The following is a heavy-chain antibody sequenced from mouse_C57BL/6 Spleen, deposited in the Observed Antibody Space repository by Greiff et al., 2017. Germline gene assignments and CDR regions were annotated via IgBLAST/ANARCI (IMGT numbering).Heavy chain of an antibody. Sequence: VKLMESGAELVRPGTSVKVSCKASGYAFTNYLIEWVKQRPGQGLEWIGVINPGSGGTNYNEKFKGKATLTADKSSSTAYMQLSSLTSEDSAVYFCARSKLPYYFDYWGQGTTLTVSS. CDR1: GYAFTNYL. CDR2: INPGSGGT. V-gene: IGHV1-54*01. D-gene: IGHD2-1*01. J-gene: IGHJ2*01. CDR3: ARSKLPYYFDY.